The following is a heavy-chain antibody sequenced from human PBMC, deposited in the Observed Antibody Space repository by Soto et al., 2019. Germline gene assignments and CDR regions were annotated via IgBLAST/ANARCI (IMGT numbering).Heavy chain of an antibody. D-gene: IGHD3-22*01. CDR2: INPSGGST. V-gene: IGHV1-46*01. J-gene: IGHJ4*02. CDR1: GYTFTSYY. Sequence: ASVKVSCKASGYTFTSYYMHWVRQAPGQGLEWMGIINPSGGSTSYAQKFQGRVTMTRDTSTSTVYMELSSLRSEDTAVYYCAREGYYDSSGYHNPSPVDYWGQGTLVTVSS. CDR3: AREGYYDSSGYHNPSPVDY.